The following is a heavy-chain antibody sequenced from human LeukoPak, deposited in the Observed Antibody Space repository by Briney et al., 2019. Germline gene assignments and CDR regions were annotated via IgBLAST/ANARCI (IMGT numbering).Heavy chain of an antibody. CDR3: AKDRAGVVVPAAWDLDY. Sequence: PGGSLRLSCAASGFTFSSYGMHRVRQAPGKGLEWVAVISYDGSNKYYADSVKGRFTISRDNSKNTLYLQMNSLRAEDTAVYYCAKDRAGVVVPAAWDLDYWGQGTLVTVSS. J-gene: IGHJ4*02. V-gene: IGHV3-30*18. CDR2: ISYDGSNK. CDR1: GFTFSSYG. D-gene: IGHD2-2*01.